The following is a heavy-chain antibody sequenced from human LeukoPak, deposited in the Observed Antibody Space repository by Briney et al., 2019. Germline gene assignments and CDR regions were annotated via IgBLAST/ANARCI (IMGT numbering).Heavy chain of an antibody. CDR2: INHSGST. J-gene: IGHJ3*02. Sequence: SETLSLTCAVYGGSFSGYYWSWIRQPPGKGLEWIGEINHSGSTNYNPSLKSRVTISVDTSKNQFSLKLSSVTAADTAVYYCASRRLRPAAFDIWGQGTMVTVSS. V-gene: IGHV4-34*01. D-gene: IGHD5-12*01. CDR3: ASRRLRPAAFDI. CDR1: GGSFSGYY.